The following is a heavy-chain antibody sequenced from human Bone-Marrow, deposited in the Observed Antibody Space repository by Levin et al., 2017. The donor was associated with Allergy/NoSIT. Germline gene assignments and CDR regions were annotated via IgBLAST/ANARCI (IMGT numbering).Heavy chain of an antibody. J-gene: IGHJ3*02. Sequence: GSLRLSCTVSGGSITSDSYYWTWIRQPPGKGLEWIGGSSYSGGTYYSPSLQSRVTIAVSTSKHQFSLQLSSVTASDTAVYYCATLDIGLDAFDNWGQGTMVTVSS. CDR2: SSYSGGT. CDR3: ATLDIGLDAFDN. CDR1: GGSITSDSYY. V-gene: IGHV4-39*01.